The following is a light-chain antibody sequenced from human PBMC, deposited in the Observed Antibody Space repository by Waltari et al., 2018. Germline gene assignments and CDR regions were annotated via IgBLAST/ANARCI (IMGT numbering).Light chain of an antibody. CDR1: HIESKS. CDR3: QVWDANTDPGV. CDR2: YDN. J-gene: IGLJ1*01. V-gene: IGLV3-21*01. Sequence: SYVLTQPPPVSVALGQTATITCGGKHIESKSLHWYRQRPGQAPVVVISYDNDRAAGIPERFSGSNSANTATLTLSRVEAGDEADYYCQVWDANTDPGVFGTGTEVTVL.